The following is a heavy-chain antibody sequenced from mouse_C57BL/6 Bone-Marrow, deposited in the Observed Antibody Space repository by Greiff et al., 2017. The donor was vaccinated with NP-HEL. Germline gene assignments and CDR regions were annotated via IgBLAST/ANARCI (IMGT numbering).Heavy chain of an antibody. CDR3: ARKSNSAWFAY. V-gene: IGHV5-6*01. D-gene: IGHD2-5*01. Sequence: EVQVVESGGDLVKPGGSLKLSCAASGFTFSSYGMSWVRQTPDKRLEWVATISSGGSYTYSPDSVKGRFTISRDNAKNTLYLQMSSLKSEDTAMYYCARKSNSAWFAYWGQGTLVTVSA. J-gene: IGHJ3*01. CDR2: ISSGGSYT. CDR1: GFTFSSYG.